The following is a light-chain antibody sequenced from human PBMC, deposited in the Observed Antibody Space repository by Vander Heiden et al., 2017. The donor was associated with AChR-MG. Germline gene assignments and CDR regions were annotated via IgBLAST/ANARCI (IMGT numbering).Light chain of an antibody. CDR3: QRSQSSRGS. Sequence: DIQVTQSPPSLSASVGDRVTITCRASQSISNYLNWYQQKPGKAPNLLIYAASSLQSGVPSRFSGSGSGTDFTLTISKLQPEDFATYYCQRSQSSRGSFGQGAKVGIK. CDR2: AAS. J-gene: IGKJ1*01. CDR1: QSISNY. V-gene: IGKV1-39*01.